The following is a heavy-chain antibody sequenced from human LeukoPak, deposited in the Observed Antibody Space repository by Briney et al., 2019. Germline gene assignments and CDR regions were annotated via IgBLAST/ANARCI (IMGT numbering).Heavy chain of an antibody. CDR1: GGSISSYY. D-gene: IGHD5-24*01. V-gene: IGHV4-4*07. CDR2: IYTSGST. Sequence: SGALSLTCTVSGGSISSYYWSWIRPPAGKGLEWIGRIYTSGSTNYNPSLKSRVTISVDKSKNQFSLKLSSVTAADTAVYYCARNYLNWFDPWGEGTLVTVSS. CDR3: ARNYLNWFDP. J-gene: IGHJ5*02.